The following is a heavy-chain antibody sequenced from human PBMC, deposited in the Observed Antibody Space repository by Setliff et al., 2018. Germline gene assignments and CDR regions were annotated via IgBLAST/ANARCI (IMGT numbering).Heavy chain of an antibody. CDR2: IYPGDSDT. CDR1: GYIFTNYW. D-gene: IGHD2-2*01. CDR3: TRHEDRNKCTSSSCYRENDAFDV. Sequence: PGESLTISCKASGYIFTNYWIGWVRQMPGKGLEWMGVIYPGDSDTRYSPSFRGQVTISADKSINTAYLQWSSLKASDTAIYYCTRHEDRNKCTSSSCYRENDAFDVWGQGAMGTVSS. J-gene: IGHJ3*01. V-gene: IGHV5-51*01.